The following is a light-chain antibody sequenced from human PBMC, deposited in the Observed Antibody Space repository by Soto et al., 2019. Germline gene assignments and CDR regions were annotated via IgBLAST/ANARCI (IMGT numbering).Light chain of an antibody. J-gene: IGLJ1*01. V-gene: IGLV2-8*01. CDR3: SSYAVTNIFV. Sequence: QSVLTQPPSASGSPGQSVTISCTGTSSDVGGYNYVSWYQQHPGKAPKVIIYEVSKQPSGVPDRFSGSKSGSTASLTVSGLQAEDGADYYCSSYAVTNIFVFGTGTKVTVL. CDR2: EVS. CDR1: SSDVGGYNY.